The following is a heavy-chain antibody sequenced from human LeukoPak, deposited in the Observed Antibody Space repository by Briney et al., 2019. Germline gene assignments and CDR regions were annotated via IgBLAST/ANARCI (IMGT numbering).Heavy chain of an antibody. Sequence: PGGSLRLSCSASGFTFSSYAMHWVRQAPGKGLVWVSRLNNDGSSTNYADSVKGRFTISRDNAKNTLYLQMNSLRAEDTAVYYCARIAWDAFDIWGQGTMVTVSS. CDR3: ARIAWDAFDI. D-gene: IGHD2-15*01. CDR2: LNNDGSST. CDR1: GFTFSSYA. J-gene: IGHJ3*02. V-gene: IGHV3-74*01.